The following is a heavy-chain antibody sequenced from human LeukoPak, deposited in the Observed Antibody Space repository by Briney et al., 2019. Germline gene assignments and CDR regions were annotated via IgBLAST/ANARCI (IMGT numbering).Heavy chain of an antibody. CDR1: GFTFSSYG. CDR2: ISYDGSNK. CDR3: AKPHYYDSSGYYYEDY. V-gene: IGHV3-30*18. J-gene: IGHJ4*02. Sequence: GGSLRLSCAASGFTFSSYGMHWVRQAPGKGLEWVAVISYDGSNKYYADSVKGRFTISRDNSKNTLYLQMNNLRAEDTAVYYCAKPHYYDSSGYYYEDYWGQGTLVTVSS. D-gene: IGHD3-22*01.